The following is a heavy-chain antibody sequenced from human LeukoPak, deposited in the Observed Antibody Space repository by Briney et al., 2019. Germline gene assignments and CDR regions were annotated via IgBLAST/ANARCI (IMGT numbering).Heavy chain of an antibody. CDR1: GYTFTGYG. V-gene: IGHV1-18*01. CDR2: ISPYNYNT. D-gene: IGHD3-9*01. CDR3: AREYYDILSGYLEPGDYYYYDYMDV. Sequence: ASVKVSCKASGYTFTGYGISWVRQAPGQGLEWMGWISPYNYNTNYAQNLQGRVTMTTDTSTGTAYMELRSLRSDDTAVYYCAREYYDILSGYLEPGDYYYYDYMDVWGKGTTVTVSS. J-gene: IGHJ6*03.